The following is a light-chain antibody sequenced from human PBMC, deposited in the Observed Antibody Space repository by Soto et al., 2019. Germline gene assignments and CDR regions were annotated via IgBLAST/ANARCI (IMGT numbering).Light chain of an antibody. J-gene: IGKJ1*01. CDR2: GAS. CDR3: QQYCSSPRT. CDR1: QSVSSSF. Sequence: EIVLTQSPGTLSLSPGERATLSCRASQSVSSSFLAWYHQKPGQAPRLLIYGASSRATGIPARFSGSGSGADFTLTISRLEPEDVAVYYCQQYCSSPRTFGQGTKVEIK. V-gene: IGKV3-20*01.